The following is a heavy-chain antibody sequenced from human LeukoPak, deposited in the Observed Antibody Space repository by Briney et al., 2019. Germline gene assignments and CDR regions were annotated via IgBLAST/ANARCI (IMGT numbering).Heavy chain of an antibody. J-gene: IGHJ1*01. V-gene: IGHV4-4*07. CDR3: ARVRSSGWSLIFQH. Sequence: PSETPSLTCTVSGGSISSYYWSWIRQPAGKGLEWIGRIYTSGSTNYNPSLKSRVTMSVDTSKNQFSLKLSSVTAADTAVYYCARVRSSGWSLIFQHWGQGTLVTVSS. CDR2: IYTSGST. D-gene: IGHD6-19*01. CDR1: GGSISSYY.